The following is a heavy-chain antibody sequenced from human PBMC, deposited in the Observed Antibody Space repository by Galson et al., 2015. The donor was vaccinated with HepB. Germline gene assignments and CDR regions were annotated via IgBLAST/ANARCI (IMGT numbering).Heavy chain of an antibody. Sequence: SVKVSCKASGYTFTSYGISWVRQAPGQGLEWMGWISAYNGNTNYAQKLQGRVTMTTDTSTSTAYMELRSLRSDDTAVYYCARDIVVVPAAIGDYGMDVWGQGTTVTVS. CDR1: GYTFTSYG. CDR2: ISAYNGNT. V-gene: IGHV1-18*01. D-gene: IGHD2-2*01. J-gene: IGHJ6*02. CDR3: ARDIVVVPAAIGDYGMDV.